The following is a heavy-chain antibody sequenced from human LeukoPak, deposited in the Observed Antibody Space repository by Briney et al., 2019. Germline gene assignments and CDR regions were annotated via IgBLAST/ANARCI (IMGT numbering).Heavy chain of an antibody. CDR3: ARVESSTSCYTCWFDP. J-gene: IGHJ5*02. CDR2: INPNSGGT. CDR1: GYTFTGYY. D-gene: IGHD2-2*02. Sequence: ASVKVSCKASGYTFTGYYMHWVRQAPGQGLEWMGWINPNSGGTNYGQKFQGRVTMTRDTSISTAYMELSRLRSDDTAVYYCARVESSTSCYTCWFDPWGQGTLVTVSS. V-gene: IGHV1-2*02.